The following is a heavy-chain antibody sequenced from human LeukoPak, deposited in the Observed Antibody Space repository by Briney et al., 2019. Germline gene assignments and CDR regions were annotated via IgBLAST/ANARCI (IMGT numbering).Heavy chain of an antibody. D-gene: IGHD6-13*01. CDR2: ISYDGSNK. CDR3: TKEGQTPYTSKFSFDY. V-gene: IGHV3-30*04. Sequence: GRSLRLSCAASGFTFSSYAMHWVRQAPGKGLEWVAVISYDGSNKYYADSVKGRFTISRDNSKNTLYLQMNSLRAEDTAVYYCTKEGQTPYTSKFSFDYWGQGTLVTVSS. J-gene: IGHJ4*02. CDR1: GFTFSSYA.